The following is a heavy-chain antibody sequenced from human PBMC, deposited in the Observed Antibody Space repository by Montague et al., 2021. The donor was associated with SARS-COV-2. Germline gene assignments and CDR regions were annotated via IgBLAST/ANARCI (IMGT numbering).Heavy chain of an antibody. Sequence: PALVKPTQTPTLTCTFSGFSLSTSGVGVGWIRQPPGKALEWLALIYWDDDKRYSPPLKSRLTITKDTSKNQVVLTMTNMDPVDTATYYCAHRRPGSGSYYFDYWGQGTLVTGSS. CDR1: GFSLSTSGVG. CDR3: AHRRPGSGSYYFDY. CDR2: IYWDDDK. V-gene: IGHV2-5*02. J-gene: IGHJ4*02. D-gene: IGHD3-10*01.